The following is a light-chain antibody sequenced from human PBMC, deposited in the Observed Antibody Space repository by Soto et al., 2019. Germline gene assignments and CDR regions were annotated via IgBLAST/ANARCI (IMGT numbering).Light chain of an antibody. CDR2: DVS. Sequence: QSVLTQPASVSGSPGQSITISCTGTSSDVGGYNYVSWYQQHPGKAPKLMIYDVSNRPSGVSNRFSGSKSGNTASLTISGLQAADEADYYCSSYTSSSLVFGGGTKLTVL. V-gene: IGLV2-14*01. CDR3: SSYTSSSLV. CDR1: SSDVGGYNY. J-gene: IGLJ2*01.